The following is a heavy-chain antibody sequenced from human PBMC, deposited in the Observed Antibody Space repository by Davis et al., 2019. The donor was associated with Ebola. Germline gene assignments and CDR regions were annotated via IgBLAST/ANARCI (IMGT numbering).Heavy chain of an antibody. CDR3: ARASLLWFRELPKSPDYYYYYGMDV. D-gene: IGHD3-10*01. Sequence: SVKVSCKASGYTFTSYDINWVRQATGQGLEWMGGIIPIFGTANYAQKFQGRVTITADESTSTAYMELSSLRSEDTAVYYCARASLLWFRELPKSPDYYYYYGMDVWGQGTTVTVSS. V-gene: IGHV1-69*13. J-gene: IGHJ6*02. CDR1: GYTFTSYD. CDR2: IIPIFGTA.